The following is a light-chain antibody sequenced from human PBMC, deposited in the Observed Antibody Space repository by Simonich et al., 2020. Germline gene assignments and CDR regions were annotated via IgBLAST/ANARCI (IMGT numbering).Light chain of an antibody. CDR3: QQYYSTPYT. CDR2: WAS. Sequence: DIVMTQSPDSLAVSLGERATINCKSSQSVLYSSNNKNYLAWYQQQPGQPPKLLIYWASTRESGVPDRFSGSGSGTDFTHTISSLQAEDVAVYYCQQYYSTPYTFGQGTKLEIK. V-gene: IGKV4-1*01. CDR1: QSVLYSSNNKNY. J-gene: IGKJ2*01.